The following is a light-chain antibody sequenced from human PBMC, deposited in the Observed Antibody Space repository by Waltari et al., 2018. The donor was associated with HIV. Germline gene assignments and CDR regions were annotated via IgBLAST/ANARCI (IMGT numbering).Light chain of an antibody. J-gene: IGLJ2*01. Sequence: QSALTQPASVSGSPGQSVTISCTGTTSDVGGFDYVCWYKHHPGKAPQLIIYEVTKRPSWVSTRFSRSKSGNTASLPISGLQAEDEADYFCTSYTSSSTLGVFGGGTRLTVL. V-gene: IGLV2-14*01. CDR1: TSDVGGFDY. CDR2: EVT. CDR3: TSYTSSSTLGV.